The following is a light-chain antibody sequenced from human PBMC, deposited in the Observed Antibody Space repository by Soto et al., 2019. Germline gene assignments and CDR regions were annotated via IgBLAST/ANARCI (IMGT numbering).Light chain of an antibody. V-gene: IGKV1-39*01. CDR2: GAS. CDR3: QQSYNTPPWT. CDR1: QSITSY. Sequence: IQMTQSPSSLSASVGDRVTITCRASQSITSYLNWYQQKPGKAPNLLIYGASILQSGVPSRFSGSGSGTDFTLTISSLQPEDFATYYCQQSYNTPPWTFGQGTKVEIK. J-gene: IGKJ1*01.